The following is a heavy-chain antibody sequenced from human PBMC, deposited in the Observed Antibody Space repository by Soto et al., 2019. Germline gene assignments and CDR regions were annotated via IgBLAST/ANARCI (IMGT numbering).Heavy chain of an antibody. J-gene: IGHJ4*02. V-gene: IGHV3-23*01. CDR1: GFTFSSYA. D-gene: IGHD4-17*01. Sequence: GGSLRLSCAASGFTFSSYAMSWVRQAPGKGLEWVSAIRGSGGSTYYADSVKGRFTISRDNSKNTLYLQMNSLRAEDTAVYYCAKAGVSGGDYDSYFDYWGQGTLVTVSS. CDR2: IRGSGGST. CDR3: AKAGVSGGDYDSYFDY.